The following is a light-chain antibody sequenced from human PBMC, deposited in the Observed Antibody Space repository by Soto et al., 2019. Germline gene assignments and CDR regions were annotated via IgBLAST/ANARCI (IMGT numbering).Light chain of an antibody. J-gene: IGLJ3*02. Sequence: QPVLTQSSSASASLGSSVRLTCTLSSGHSGYIIGWHQQQPGKAPRHLMKVEVSGSYKKGSGVPDRFSGSTSGADRYLTISNLQFEDEAEYYCETWDSNTRVFGGGTKLTVL. CDR1: SGHSGYI. CDR2: VEVSGSY. V-gene: IGLV4-60*02. CDR3: ETWDSNTRV.